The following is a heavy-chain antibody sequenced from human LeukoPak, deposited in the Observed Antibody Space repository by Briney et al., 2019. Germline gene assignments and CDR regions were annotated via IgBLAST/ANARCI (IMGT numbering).Heavy chain of an antibody. CDR1: GDSVSINSAA. CDR2: TYYRSKWYN. CDR3: ARAWRYYYDSSGYLDY. D-gene: IGHD3-22*01. Sequence: SQTLSLTCALSGDSVSINSAAWNWIRQSPSRGLEWLGRTYYRSKWYNDYAVSVKSRITINPDTSKNQFSLQLNSVTPEDTAVYYCARAWRYYYDSSGYLDYWGQGTLVTVSS. J-gene: IGHJ4*02. V-gene: IGHV6-1*01.